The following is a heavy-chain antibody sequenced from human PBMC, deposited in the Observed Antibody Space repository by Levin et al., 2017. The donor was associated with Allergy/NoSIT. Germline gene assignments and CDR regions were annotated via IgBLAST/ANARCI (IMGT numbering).Heavy chain of an antibody. J-gene: IGHJ4*02. D-gene: IGHD3-9*01. CDR1: GGSFSGYY. Sequence: PSQTLSLTCAVYGGSFSGYYWSWIRQPPGKGLEWIGEINHSGSTNYNPSLKSRVTISVDTSKNQFSLKLSSVTAADTAVYYCARGKLTGYYRFGLRAFDYWGQGTLVTVSS. V-gene: IGHV4-34*01. CDR2: INHSGST. CDR3: ARGKLTGYYRFGLRAFDY.